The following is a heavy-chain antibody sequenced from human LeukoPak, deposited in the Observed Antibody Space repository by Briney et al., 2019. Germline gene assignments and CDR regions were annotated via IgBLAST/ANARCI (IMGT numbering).Heavy chain of an antibody. CDR1: GESINSNNYY. V-gene: IGHV4-39*01. D-gene: IGHD3-10*01. CDR2: LYYHGNT. Sequence: KPSETLSLTCTVSGESINSNNYYWGWIRQPPGKGLEWIGSLYYHGNTYYNPSLNSRVTISVDTSKNQLSLKLSSVTATDTALYYCARMDVRGSGILSPDYWGQGTLVTVSS. CDR3: ARMDVRGSGILSPDY. J-gene: IGHJ4*02.